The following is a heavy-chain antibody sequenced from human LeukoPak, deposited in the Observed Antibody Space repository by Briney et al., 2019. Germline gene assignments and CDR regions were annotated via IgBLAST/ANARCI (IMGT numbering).Heavy chain of an antibody. J-gene: IGHJ4*02. V-gene: IGHV3-21*01. CDR2: ISSSSSYI. D-gene: IGHD3-10*01. CDR3: AREGGHYGSGSSDY. CDR1: GFTFSSYS. Sequence: PGGSLRFSCAASGFTFSSYSMNWLPQAPGKGLEWVSSISSSSSYIYYADSVKGRFTISRDNAKNSLYLQMNSLRAEDTAVYYCAREGGHYGSGSSDYWGQGTLVTVSS.